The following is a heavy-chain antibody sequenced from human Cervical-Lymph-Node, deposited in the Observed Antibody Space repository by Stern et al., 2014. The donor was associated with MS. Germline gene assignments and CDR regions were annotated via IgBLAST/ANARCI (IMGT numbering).Heavy chain of an antibody. CDR1: GGNFSVLA. J-gene: IGHJ5*02. CDR2: IIPILEPA. Sequence: VQLVESGAEVKKPESSVKVSCQASGGNFSVLAISWVRQAPGQRPEWMGGIIPILEPATYAQKFQGRVTITADRSTSRVHMEMTSLRGEDTAVFYCALLSYNSGPESWGQGTLVTVSS. CDR3: ALLSYNSGPES. V-gene: IGHV1-69*06. D-gene: IGHD1-1*01.